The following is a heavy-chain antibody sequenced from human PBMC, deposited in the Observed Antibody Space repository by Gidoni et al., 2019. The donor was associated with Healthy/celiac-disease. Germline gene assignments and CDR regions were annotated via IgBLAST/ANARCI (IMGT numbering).Heavy chain of an antibody. J-gene: IGHJ4*02. CDR3: AKIWSRVVVVPAARDY. V-gene: IGHV3-30*18. CDR2: ISYDGSNK. D-gene: IGHD2-2*01. CDR1: GLPFSSYG. Sequence: QVQLVESGGGVVQPGRSLRLSCAASGLPFSSYGMHWVRQAPGKGLEWVAVISYDGSNKYYADSVKGRFTISRDNSKNTLYLQMNSLRAEDTAVYYCAKIWSRVVVVPAARDYWGQGTLVTVSS.